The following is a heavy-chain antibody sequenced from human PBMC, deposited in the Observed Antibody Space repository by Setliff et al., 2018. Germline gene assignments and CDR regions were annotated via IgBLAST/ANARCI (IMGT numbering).Heavy chain of an antibody. J-gene: IGHJ4*02. CDR2: INPKSGGT. CDR1: GYTFTSYD. D-gene: IGHD5-18*01. CDR3: ARNIGMGQRDYFDY. Sequence: GASVKVSCKASGYTFTSYDINWVRQATGQGLEWMGWINPKSGGTRYAQKFQGRVTMTRDTSISTAYMELSSLTSEDTAVYYCARNIGMGQRDYFDYWGQGTVVTVSS. V-gene: IGHV1-2*02.